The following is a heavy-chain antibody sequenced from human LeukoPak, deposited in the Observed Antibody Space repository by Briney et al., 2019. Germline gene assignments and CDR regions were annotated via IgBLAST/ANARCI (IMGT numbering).Heavy chain of an antibody. J-gene: IGHJ4*02. CDR3: ARGESSGWSPGPFDY. D-gene: IGHD6-19*01. Sequence: GGSLRLSCAASGFTFSSYSMNWVRQAPGKGLEWVSSISSSSSYIYYADSVKGRFTISRDNAKNSLYLQMNSLRAEDTAVYYCARGESSGWSPGPFDYRGQGTLVTVSS. V-gene: IGHV3-21*01. CDR1: GFTFSSYS. CDR2: ISSSSSYI.